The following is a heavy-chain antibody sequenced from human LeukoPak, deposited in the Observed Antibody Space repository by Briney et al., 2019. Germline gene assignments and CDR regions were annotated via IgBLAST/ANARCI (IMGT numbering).Heavy chain of an antibody. CDR2: IYYSGNT. J-gene: IGHJ4*02. V-gene: IGHV4-59*12. CDR3: AREGGPYRPLDY. Sequence: SSETLSLTCTVSGGSISSYYWSWIRQPPGKGLEWIGYIYYSGNTNYNPSLKSRVTISVDTSKNQFSLKLSSVTAADTAVYYCAREGGPYRPLDYSGQGTLVTVSS. CDR1: GGSISSYY.